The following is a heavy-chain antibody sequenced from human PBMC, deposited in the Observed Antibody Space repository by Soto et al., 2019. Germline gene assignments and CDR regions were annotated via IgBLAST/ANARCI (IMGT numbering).Heavy chain of an antibody. CDR3: ARDGGRYCSGGSCFKYNWFDP. CDR2: ISSSSSYI. J-gene: IGHJ5*02. D-gene: IGHD2-15*01. CDR1: GFTFSSYS. V-gene: IGHV3-21*01. Sequence: GGSLRLSCAASGFTFSSYSMNWVRQAPGKGLEWVSSISSSSSYIYYADSVKGRFTISRDNAKNSLYLQMNSLRAEDTAVYYCARDGGRYCSGGSCFKYNWFDPWGQGTLVTAPQ.